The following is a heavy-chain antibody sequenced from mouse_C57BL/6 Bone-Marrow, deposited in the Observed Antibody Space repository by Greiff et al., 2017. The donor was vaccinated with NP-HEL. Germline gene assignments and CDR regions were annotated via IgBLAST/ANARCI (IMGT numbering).Heavy chain of an antibody. CDR3: ARHLYYDYDVDAMDY. V-gene: IGHV1-81*01. CDR2: IYPRSGNT. D-gene: IGHD2-4*01. Sequence: QVQLKQSGAELARPGASVKLSCKASGYTFTSYGISWVKQRTGQGLEWIGEIYPRSGNTYYNEKFKGKATLTADKSSSTAYMELRSLTSEDSAVYFCARHLYYDYDVDAMDYWGQGTSVTVSS. J-gene: IGHJ4*01. CDR1: GYTFTSYG.